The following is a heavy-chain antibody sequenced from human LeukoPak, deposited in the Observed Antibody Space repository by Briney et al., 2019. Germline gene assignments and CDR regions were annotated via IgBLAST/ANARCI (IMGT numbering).Heavy chain of an antibody. V-gene: IGHV1-2*02. CDR2: INPNSGGT. CDR3: ARVMGIAAAGNFDY. J-gene: IGHJ4*02. CDR1: GYTFTGYY. D-gene: IGHD6-13*01. Sequence: ASVKVSCKASGYTFTGYYMHWVRQAPGQGLEWMGWINPNSGGTNYAQKFQGRVTMTRDTSISTAYMELSRLRSDDTGVYYCARVMGIAAAGNFDYWGQGTLVTVSS.